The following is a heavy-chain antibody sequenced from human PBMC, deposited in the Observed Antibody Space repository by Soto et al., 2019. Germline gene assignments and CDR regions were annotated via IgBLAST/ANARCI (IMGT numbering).Heavy chain of an antibody. J-gene: IGHJ5*02. CDR1: GASISSSSYF. V-gene: IGHV4-39*01. Sequence: TSETLSLTCIVSGASISSSSYFWGWIRQPPGKGLEWIGSIYYSGSTYYNPSLKSRVTVSVDTSKNQFSLKLSSVTAADTAVYYCARHPSDFWFDPWGQGTLVTVSS. CDR2: IYYSGST. D-gene: IGHD2-21*02. CDR3: ARHPSDFWFDP.